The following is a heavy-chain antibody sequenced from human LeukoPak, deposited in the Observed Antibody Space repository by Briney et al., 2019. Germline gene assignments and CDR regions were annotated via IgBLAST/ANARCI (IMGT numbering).Heavy chain of an antibody. V-gene: IGHV3-7*01. Sequence: GGSLRLSCAASGFTFSSYWMSWVRQAPGKGLEWVANIKQDGSEKYYVDSVKGRFTISRDNAKNSLYLQMNSLRAEDTAVYYCARAHSSSLPLTYRYWGQGTLVTVS. D-gene: IGHD6-6*01. J-gene: IGHJ4*02. CDR3: ARAHSSSLPLTYRY. CDR1: GFTFSSYW. CDR2: IKQDGSEK.